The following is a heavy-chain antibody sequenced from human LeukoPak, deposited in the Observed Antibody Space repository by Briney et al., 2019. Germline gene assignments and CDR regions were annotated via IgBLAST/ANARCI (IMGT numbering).Heavy chain of an antibody. V-gene: IGHV1-46*01. J-gene: IGHJ3*02. CDR1: GYTFTNYY. D-gene: IGHD2-15*01. Sequence: ASVKVSCKASGYTFTNYYIQWVREAPGQGLEWMEIINPSGGSTSYTHKFQGRVIMTRDTSTSTVYMELSSLRSEDTAVYYCARGLRGYCSDASCSDAFDIWGQGTMVTVSS. CDR2: INPSGGST. CDR3: ARGLRGYCSDASCSDAFDI.